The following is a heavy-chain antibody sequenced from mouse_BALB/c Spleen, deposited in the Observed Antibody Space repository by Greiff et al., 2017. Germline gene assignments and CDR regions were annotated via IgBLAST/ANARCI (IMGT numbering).Heavy chain of an antibody. CDR1: GYTFTDHI. V-gene: IGHV1-11*01. CDR2: IYPVSGET. D-gene: IGHD1-1*02. CDR3: RGGSRFAY. J-gene: IGHJ3*01. Sequence: QVHVKQSGAELASPGASVTLSCKASGYTFTDHIMNWVKKRPGQGLEWIGRIYPVSGETNYNQKFMGKATFSVDRSSSTVYMVLNSLTSEDPAVCYCRGGSRFAYWGQGTLVTVSA.